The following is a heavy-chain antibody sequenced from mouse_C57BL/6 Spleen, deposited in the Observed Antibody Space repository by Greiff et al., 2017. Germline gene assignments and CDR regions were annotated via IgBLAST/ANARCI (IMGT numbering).Heavy chain of an antibody. D-gene: IGHD1-1*01. CDR3: ARYGSAVVYFDV. V-gene: IGHV1-22*01. CDR2: INPNNGGT. CDR1: GYTFTDYN. Sequence: VQLQQSGPELVKPGASVKMSCKASGYTFTDYNMHWVKQSPGKSLEWIGYINPNNGGTSYNQKFKGKATLTVNKSSSTAYMELRSLTSEDSAVYYCARYGSAVVYFDVWGTGTTVTVSS. J-gene: IGHJ1*03.